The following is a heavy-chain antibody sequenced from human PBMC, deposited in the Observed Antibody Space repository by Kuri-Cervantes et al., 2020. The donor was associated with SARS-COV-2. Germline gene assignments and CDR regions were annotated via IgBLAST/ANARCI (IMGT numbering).Heavy chain of an antibody. V-gene: IGHV3-21*01. D-gene: IGHD1-26*01. CDR1: GFTFKTYT. CDR3: ASSLIVGPVY. CDR2: ISGSGSYI. Sequence: GESLKISCVPSGFTFKTYTMTWVRQAPGKALEWVSSISGSGSYIYYADSVKGRFTISRDNSKNTLYLQMNSLRAEDTAVYYCASSLIVGPVYWGQGTPVTVSS. J-gene: IGHJ4*02.